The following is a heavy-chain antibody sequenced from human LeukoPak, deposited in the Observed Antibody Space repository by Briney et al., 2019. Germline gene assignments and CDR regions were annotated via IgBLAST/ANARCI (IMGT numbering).Heavy chain of an antibody. CDR3: AKVLPGSSWYYFDY. V-gene: IGHV3-30*02. CDR1: GFTFSSYG. Sequence: QAGGSLRLSCAASGFTFSSYGMHWVRQAPGKGLEWVAFIRYDGSNKYYADSVKGRFTISRDNSKNTLYLQMNSLRAEDTAVYYCAKVLPGSSWYYFDYWGQGTLVTVSS. D-gene: IGHD6-13*01. CDR2: IRYDGSNK. J-gene: IGHJ4*02.